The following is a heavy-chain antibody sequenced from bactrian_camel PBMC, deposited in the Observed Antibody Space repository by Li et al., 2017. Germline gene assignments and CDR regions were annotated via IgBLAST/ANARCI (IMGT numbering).Heavy chain of an antibody. CDR1: GTAA. D-gene: IGHD3*01. Sequence: VQLVESGGGSVQPGGSLRISCTGSGTAASRWFRQAPGKEREGVAQMYSGESKTYYANSVKGRFTISHDNAKRTLYLQMDSLKPEDTATYYCAADPDRWWFRRCALSSPASVSNWGQGTQVTVS. CDR3: AADPDRWWFRRCALSSPASVSN. CDR2: MYSGESKT. V-gene: IGHV3S54*01. J-gene: IGHJ4*01.